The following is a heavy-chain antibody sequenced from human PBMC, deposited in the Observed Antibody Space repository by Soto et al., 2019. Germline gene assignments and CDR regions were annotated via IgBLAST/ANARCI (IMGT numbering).Heavy chain of an antibody. CDR1: GFTFSNAW. CDR2: IKSKTDGGTT. Sequence: EVQLVESGGGLVKPGGSLRLSCAASGFTFSNAWMNWVRQAPGKGLEWVGRIKSKTDGGTTDYAAPVKGRFTISRDASKNTLYLQMNSLKTADTAVYYCTTDQSYDILTGFSPDYYYGMDVWGQGTTVTVSS. CDR3: TTDQSYDILTGFSPDYYYGMDV. J-gene: IGHJ6*02. V-gene: IGHV3-15*07. D-gene: IGHD3-9*01.